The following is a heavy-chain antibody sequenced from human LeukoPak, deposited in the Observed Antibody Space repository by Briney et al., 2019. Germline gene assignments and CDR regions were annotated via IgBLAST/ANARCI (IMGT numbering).Heavy chain of an antibody. D-gene: IGHD3/OR15-3a*01. CDR3: ATHRVGRLAYSFDY. CDR2: IDPRDSYT. J-gene: IGHJ4*02. Sequence: GESLKISCKGSGYSFISYWISWVRQMPGKGLEWMGRIDPRDSYTNYSPSLLGHVTISADKSITTAYLQWSSLKASDTAIYYCATHRVGRLAYSFDYWGQGTLVTVSS. CDR1: GYSFISYW. V-gene: IGHV5-10-1*01.